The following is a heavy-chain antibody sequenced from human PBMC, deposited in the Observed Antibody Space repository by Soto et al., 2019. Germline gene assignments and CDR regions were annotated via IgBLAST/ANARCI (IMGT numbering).Heavy chain of an antibody. D-gene: IGHD3-10*01. CDR2: ISYDGSNK. J-gene: IGHJ6*02. CDR1: GFTFSSYG. CDR3: AKVGSYYYGSGAYYYGMDV. V-gene: IGHV3-30*18. Sequence: QVQLVESGGGVVQPGMSLRLSCAASGFTFSSYGMHWVRQAPGKGLEWVAVISYDGSNKYYADSVKSRFTISRDNCNYTLDLQMNSLRAEDTAVYYCAKVGSYYYGSGAYYYGMDVWGQGTTVTVSS.